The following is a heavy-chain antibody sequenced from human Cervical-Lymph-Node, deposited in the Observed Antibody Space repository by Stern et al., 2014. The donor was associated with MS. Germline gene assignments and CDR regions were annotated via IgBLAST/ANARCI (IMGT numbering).Heavy chain of an antibody. V-gene: IGHV1-69*01. Sequence: VQLVQSGAEVRKPGSSVKVSCKASGATFSTNAISWLRQAPGQGPEWMGAIVPIFGKANSVKKLRGRVTITADESASTAYMELRSLRSEDTAVYYCAREHHGGNFESWGQGTLVTVSS. CDR1: GATFSTNA. J-gene: IGHJ4*02. D-gene: IGHD4-23*01. CDR3: AREHHGGNFES. CDR2: IVPIFGKA.